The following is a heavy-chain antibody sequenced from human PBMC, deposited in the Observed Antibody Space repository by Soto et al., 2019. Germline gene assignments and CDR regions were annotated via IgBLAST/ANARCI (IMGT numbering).Heavy chain of an antibody. CDR1: GFTFSSYA. J-gene: IGHJ6*02. CDR2: ISYDGSNK. CDR3: ARAGDLRYFDWLYYYGMDV. Sequence: GGSLRLSCAASGFTFSSYAMHWVRQAPGKGLEWVAVISYDGSNKYYADSVKGRFTISRDNSKNTLYLQMNSLRAEDTAVYYCARAGDLRYFDWLYYYGMDVWGQGTTVTVSS. V-gene: IGHV3-30-3*01. D-gene: IGHD3-9*01.